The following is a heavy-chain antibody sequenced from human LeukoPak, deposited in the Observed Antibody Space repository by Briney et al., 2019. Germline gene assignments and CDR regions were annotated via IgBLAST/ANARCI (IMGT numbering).Heavy chain of an antibody. CDR2: ISSSGSAI. Sequence: GGSLRLSCAASGFTFSSYEMNWVRQAPGKGLEWISYISSSGSAIYYADSVKGRFTISRDNAKNSLYLQTNSLRAEDTALYYCARGAKGVNIDYWGQGTLVTVSS. D-gene: IGHD3-16*01. J-gene: IGHJ4*02. CDR1: GFTFSSYE. V-gene: IGHV3-48*03. CDR3: ARGAKGVNIDY.